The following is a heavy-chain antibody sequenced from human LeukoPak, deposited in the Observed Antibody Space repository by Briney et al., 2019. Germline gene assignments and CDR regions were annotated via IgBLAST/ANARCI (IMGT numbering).Heavy chain of an antibody. CDR3: ARDEKYYGDYEWRYFQH. CDR2: ISAYNGNT. D-gene: IGHD4-17*01. Sequence: GASVKVSCKASGYTFTSYGISWVRQAPGQGLEWMGWISAYNGNTNYAQKLQGRVTMTTDTSTSTAYMELRSLRSDDTAVYYCARDEKYYGDYEWRYFQHWGQGTLVTVSS. V-gene: IGHV1-18*01. J-gene: IGHJ1*01. CDR1: GYTFTSYG.